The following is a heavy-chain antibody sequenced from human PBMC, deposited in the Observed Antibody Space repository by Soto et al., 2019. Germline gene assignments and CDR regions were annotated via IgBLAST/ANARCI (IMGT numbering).Heavy chain of an antibody. J-gene: IGHJ6*02. CDR1: GFTFSTFN. CDR2: ISSSSSFI. D-gene: IGHD6-13*01. V-gene: IGHV3-21*01. Sequence: GGSLRLSCAASGFTFSTFNMNWVRQAPGKGLEWVSSISSSSSFIYYVDSVRGRFTISRDNAKNSLYLQMSSLRAEDTAVYYCARDYYSSNWENGYYYSAMDVWGQGTTVTASS. CDR3: ARDYYSSNWENGYYYSAMDV.